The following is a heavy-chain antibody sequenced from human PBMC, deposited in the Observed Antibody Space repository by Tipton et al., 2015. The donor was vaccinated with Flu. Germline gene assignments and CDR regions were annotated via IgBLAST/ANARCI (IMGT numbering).Heavy chain of an antibody. CDR1: GASITNYY. D-gene: IGHD1-1*01. Sequence: TLSLTCTVSGASITNYYWTWIRQPPGKPLEWIGYTSYSGNTNFNPSLRSRVSMSVDASKSQFSLKMTSLSAADTATYFCARNKGTGYEDFWGQGTPVTVSS. J-gene: IGHJ4*02. CDR2: TSYSGNT. CDR3: ARNKGTGYEDF. V-gene: IGHV4-59*01.